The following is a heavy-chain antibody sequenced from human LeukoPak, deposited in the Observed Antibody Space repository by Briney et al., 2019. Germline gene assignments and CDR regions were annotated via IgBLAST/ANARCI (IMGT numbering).Heavy chain of an antibody. V-gene: IGHV3-49*04. CDR1: GFTFGDNA. CDR3: ARGPIQLWIHNAMDV. J-gene: IGHJ6*02. D-gene: IGHD1-1*01. Sequence: GGSLRLSCTGSGFTFGDNAMSWVRQAPGKGLEWVGLIRSKAYRGTTEYAASVKGRFTISRDDSASIAYLQMNSLKTEDTAVYYCARGPIQLWIHNAMDVWGQGTTVTVSS. CDR2: IRSKAYRGTT.